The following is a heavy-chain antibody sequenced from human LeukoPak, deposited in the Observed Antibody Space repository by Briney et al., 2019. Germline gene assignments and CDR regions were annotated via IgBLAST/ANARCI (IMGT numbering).Heavy chain of an antibody. Sequence: PRGSLRLSCAASGFPFSNAWMSWVRQAPGKGLEWVGRIKSKTDGGTTDYAAPVKGRFTISRDDSKNTLYLQMNSLKTEDTAVYYCTTDISIELELPIDYWGQGTLVTVSS. CDR2: IKSKTDGGTT. CDR3: TTDISIELELPIDY. V-gene: IGHV3-15*01. J-gene: IGHJ4*02. D-gene: IGHD1-7*01. CDR1: GFPFSNAW.